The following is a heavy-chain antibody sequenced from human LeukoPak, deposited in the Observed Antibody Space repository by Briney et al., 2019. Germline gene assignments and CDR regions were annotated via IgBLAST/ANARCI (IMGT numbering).Heavy chain of an antibody. CDR3: ARDGFYCGGDCYIGNNWFDP. CDR2: ISSSSSYI. Sequence: GGSLRLSCAASGFTFSSYSMNWVRQAPGKGLEWVSSISSSSSYIYYADSVKGRFTISRDNAKNSLYLQMNSLRAEDTAVYYCARDGFYCGGDCYIGNNWFDPWGQGTLVTVSS. D-gene: IGHD2-21*02. V-gene: IGHV3-21*01. CDR1: GFTFSSYS. J-gene: IGHJ5*02.